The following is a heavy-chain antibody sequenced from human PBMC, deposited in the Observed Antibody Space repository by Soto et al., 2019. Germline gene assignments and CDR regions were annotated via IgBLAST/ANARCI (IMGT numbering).Heavy chain of an antibody. V-gene: IGHV1-18*04. D-gene: IGHD3-10*01. Sequence: QVQLVQSGAEVKKPGASVKVSCKASGYTFTSYGISWVRQAPGQGLEWMGWISAYNGNTNYAQKLQGRVTMTTDTSTSTAYMELRGLRSDDTAVYYCAGGGVTMVRGVIAEFDYWGQGTLVTVSS. J-gene: IGHJ4*02. CDR1: GYTFTSYG. CDR3: AGGGVTMVRGVIAEFDY. CDR2: ISAYNGNT.